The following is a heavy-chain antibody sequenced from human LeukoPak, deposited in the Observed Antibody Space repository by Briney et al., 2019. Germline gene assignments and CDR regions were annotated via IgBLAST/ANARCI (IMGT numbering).Heavy chain of an antibody. V-gene: IGHV1-3*01. Sequence: ASVKVTCKASGYIFTKYVVHWVRQAPGQRPEWMGWIKAGNGDTKYSQNFQDRLTITRDTSASTVYMELSSLTSEDTALYYCARDDCGDTCYPGGYWGQGTLVTVSS. D-gene: IGHD2-21*01. J-gene: IGHJ4*02. CDR2: IKAGNGDT. CDR3: ARDDCGDTCYPGGY. CDR1: GYIFTKYV.